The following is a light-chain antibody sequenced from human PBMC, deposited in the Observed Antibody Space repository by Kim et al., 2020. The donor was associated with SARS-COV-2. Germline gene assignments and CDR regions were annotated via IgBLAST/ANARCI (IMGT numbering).Light chain of an antibody. CDR1: SRDVGTHNY. Sequence: GQSVTTSCTGTSRDVGTHNYVSCYQHHPGKAPTLMIFEVSVRPSGVPARFSGSKSGNTASLTVSGLQAEDEADYYCSSYAGKNDVVFGGGTQLTVL. CDR3: SSYAGKNDVV. V-gene: IGLV2-8*01. J-gene: IGLJ3*02. CDR2: EVS.